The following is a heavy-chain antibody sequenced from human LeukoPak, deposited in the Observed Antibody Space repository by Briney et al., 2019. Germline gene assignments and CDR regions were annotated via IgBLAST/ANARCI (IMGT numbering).Heavy chain of an antibody. CDR1: GFTFSNYA. Sequence: GGSLRLSCAASGFTFSNYAIHWVRQAPGKGLEYVSAISRNGGSTYYANSVKGRFTISRDNSKNTLFLQMGSLRAEDMAVYYCARVGDIDAFDIWGQGTMVTVSS. J-gene: IGHJ3*02. CDR2: ISRNGGST. V-gene: IGHV3-64*01. CDR3: ARVGDIDAFDI. D-gene: IGHD4-17*01.